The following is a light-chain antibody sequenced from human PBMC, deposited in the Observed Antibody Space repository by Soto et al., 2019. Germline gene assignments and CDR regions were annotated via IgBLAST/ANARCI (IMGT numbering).Light chain of an antibody. Sequence: QSALTQPASVSGSPGQSITICCTGTSSDVGGYNYVSWYQQHPGKAPKLMIYEVSNRPSGVSNRFSGSKSGNTASLTISGLQAEDEADYYCSSYTRNSTLVFGVGTKLTVL. V-gene: IGLV2-14*01. CDR2: EVS. CDR1: SSDVGGYNY. CDR3: SSYTRNSTLV. J-gene: IGLJ2*01.